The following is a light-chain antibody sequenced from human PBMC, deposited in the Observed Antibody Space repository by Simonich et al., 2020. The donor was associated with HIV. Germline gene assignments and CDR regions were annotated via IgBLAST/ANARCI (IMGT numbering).Light chain of an antibody. CDR1: SSDVGGYKH. V-gene: IGLV2-14*01. CDR2: DVS. Sequence: QSALTQPASMSGSPGQSSTISCTGTSSDVGGYKHVSWYQQHPGKAPKRMIYDVSTRPSGVSNRFSGSKSGNTASLTISGLQAEDEADYYCSSYTSSSTLVFGGGTKLTVL. J-gene: IGLJ3*02. CDR3: SSYTSSSTLV.